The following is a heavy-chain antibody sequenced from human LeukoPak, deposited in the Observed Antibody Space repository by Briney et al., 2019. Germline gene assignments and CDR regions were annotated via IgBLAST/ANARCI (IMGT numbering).Heavy chain of an antibody. CDR2: IYTSGST. V-gene: IGHV4-61*02. Sequence: PSQTLSLTCTVSGGSISSGSYYWSWIRQPAGKGLEWIGRIYTSGSTNYNPSLKSRVTISVDTSKNQFSLKLSSVTAADTAVYYCARGMVGSDWGQGTLVTVSS. J-gene: IGHJ4*02. CDR3: ARGMVGSD. CDR1: GGSISSGSYY. D-gene: IGHD2-8*01.